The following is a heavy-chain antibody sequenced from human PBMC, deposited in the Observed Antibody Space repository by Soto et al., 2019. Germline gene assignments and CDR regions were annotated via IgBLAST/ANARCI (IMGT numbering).Heavy chain of an antibody. D-gene: IGHD5-12*01. Sequence: ASVKVSCKASGGSFSNFGISWVRQAPGQGLEWMGGIVPVFGRPNYAQRFRGRLTITADESTSIGYMELISLRSDDTAVYYCAREGSGYNFWGQGTQVTVSS. CDR1: GGSFSNFG. CDR2: IVPVFGRP. J-gene: IGHJ4*02. CDR3: AREGSGYNF. V-gene: IGHV1-69*13.